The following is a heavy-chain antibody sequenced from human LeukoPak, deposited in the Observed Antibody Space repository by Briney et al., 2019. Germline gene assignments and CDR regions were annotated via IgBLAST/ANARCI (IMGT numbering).Heavy chain of an antibody. J-gene: IGHJ4*02. CDR3: ARSSFEFSSSGFLFDF. CDR1: GGSLSTYY. V-gene: IGHV4-59*12. D-gene: IGHD6-6*01. Sequence: SQTLSLTCTVSGGSLSTYYWSWIRQPPGKGLECIGHIYYSGDTKYNPSLKSRVTMSIDTSRSQFSLKLSSVTAADTAVYYCARSSFEFSSSGFLFDFWGQGALVTVSS. CDR2: IYYSGDT.